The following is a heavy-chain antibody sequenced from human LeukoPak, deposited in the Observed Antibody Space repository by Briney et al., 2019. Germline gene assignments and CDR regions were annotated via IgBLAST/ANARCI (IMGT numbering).Heavy chain of an antibody. J-gene: IGHJ4*02. Sequence: ASVKVSCKASGYTFTGYYMHWVRQAPGQGREWMGWINPNSGGTNYAQKFQGRVTMTRDTSISTAYMELSRLRSDDTAVYYCARVPYSSGWYPFRGFDYWGQGTLVTVSS. D-gene: IGHD6-19*01. CDR2: INPNSGGT. CDR1: GYTFTGYY. V-gene: IGHV1-2*02. CDR3: ARVPYSSGWYPFRGFDY.